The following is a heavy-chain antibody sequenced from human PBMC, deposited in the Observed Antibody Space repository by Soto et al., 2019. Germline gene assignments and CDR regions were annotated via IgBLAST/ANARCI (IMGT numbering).Heavy chain of an antibody. CDR3: ASRGSGSYRDY. Sequence: QVQLQQWGAGLLKPSETLSLTCAVYGGSFSGYYWSWIRQPPGKGLGWIGEINHSGSTNYNPSLKSRVTISVDTSKNQFSLKLSSVTAADTAVYYCASRGSGSYRDYWGQGTLVTVSS. V-gene: IGHV4-34*01. CDR2: INHSGST. J-gene: IGHJ4*02. D-gene: IGHD3-10*01. CDR1: GGSFSGYY.